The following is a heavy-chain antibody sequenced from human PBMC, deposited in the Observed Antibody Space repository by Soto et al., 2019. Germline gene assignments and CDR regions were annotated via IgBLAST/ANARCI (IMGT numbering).Heavy chain of an antibody. CDR3: TTDIMPWFKLDY. D-gene: IGHD3-16*01. Sequence: ASVKVSCKASGYTFTSYAMHWVRQAPGQRLEWMGWINAGNGNTKYSQKFQGRVTITRDTSASTAYMELSSLRSEDTAVYYCTTDIMPWFKLDYWGQGTLVTV. J-gene: IGHJ4*02. CDR2: INAGNGNT. CDR1: GYTFTSYA. V-gene: IGHV1-3*01.